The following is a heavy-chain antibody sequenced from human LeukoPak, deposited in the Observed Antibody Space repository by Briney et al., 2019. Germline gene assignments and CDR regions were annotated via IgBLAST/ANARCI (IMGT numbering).Heavy chain of an antibody. D-gene: IGHD3-10*01. V-gene: IGHV4-34*01. CDR3: ARGWFGELLH. CDR1: GGSFSGYY. CDR2: INHSGST. Sequence: SETLSLTCAVYGGSFSGYYWSWIRQPPGKGLEWIGEINHSGSTNYNPSLKSRVTISVDTSKNQFSLKLSSVTAADTAVYYCARGWFGELLHWVQATQVSV. J-gene: IGHJ1*01.